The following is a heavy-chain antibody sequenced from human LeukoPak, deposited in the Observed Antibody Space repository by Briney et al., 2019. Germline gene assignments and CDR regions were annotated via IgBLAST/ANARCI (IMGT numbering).Heavy chain of an antibody. CDR2: IYHSGST. CDR3: ARDRTVAVDTGFYYYGMDV. D-gene: IGHD1-1*01. Sequence: PSETLSLTCTVSGGSIRSYHWSWIRQPPGKGLEWIGYIYHSGSTNYNPSLKSRVTMSVDTSKNQFSLKLLSVTAADTAVYYCARDRTVAVDTGFYYYGMDVWGKGTTVTVSS. CDR1: GGSIRSYH. V-gene: IGHV4-59*13. J-gene: IGHJ6*04.